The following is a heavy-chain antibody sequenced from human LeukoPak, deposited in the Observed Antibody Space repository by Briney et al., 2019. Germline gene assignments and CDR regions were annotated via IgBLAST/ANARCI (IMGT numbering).Heavy chain of an antibody. Sequence: PSETLSLTCAVYGGSFSGYYWSWIRQPPGKGLEWIGEINHSGSTNYNPALKSRVTISVDTYKNQFSLKLSSVTAADTAVYYCARSSGWYWQGPVRLDFDYWGQGTLVTVSS. J-gene: IGHJ4*02. CDR3: ARSSGWYWQGPVRLDFDY. CDR2: INHSGST. V-gene: IGHV4-34*01. D-gene: IGHD6-19*01. CDR1: GGSFSGYY.